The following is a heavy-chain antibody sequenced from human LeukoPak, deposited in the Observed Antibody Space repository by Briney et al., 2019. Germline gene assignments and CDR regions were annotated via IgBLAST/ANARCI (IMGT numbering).Heavy chain of an antibody. CDR2: IYPGDSDT. CDR1: GSSFTSYW. D-gene: IGHD3-3*01. J-gene: IGHJ4*02. CDR3: ARRNYEAVDY. V-gene: IGHV5-51*01. Sequence: GASLQISCKGSGSSFTSYWIGWVRQLPGKGLEWMEIIYPGDSDTRYSPSFQGQVTISADKSISTAYLQWSSLKASDTAMYYCARRNYEAVDYWGQGTLVTVSS.